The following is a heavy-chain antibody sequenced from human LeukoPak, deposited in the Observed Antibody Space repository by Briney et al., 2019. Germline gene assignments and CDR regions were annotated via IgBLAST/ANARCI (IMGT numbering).Heavy chain of an antibody. CDR1: GFTFSSDA. CDR2: ISYDGSNK. Sequence: GGSLRPSCVASGFTFSSDAMHWVRQTPGKGLEWVAVISYDGSNKYYVDSVKGRFTISRDNSKNTLYLQMNSLRAEDTAVYYCARGAHRWATTNGNFDYWGQGTLVTVSS. J-gene: IGHJ4*02. D-gene: IGHD1-1*01. CDR3: ARGAHRWATTNGNFDY. V-gene: IGHV3-30*04.